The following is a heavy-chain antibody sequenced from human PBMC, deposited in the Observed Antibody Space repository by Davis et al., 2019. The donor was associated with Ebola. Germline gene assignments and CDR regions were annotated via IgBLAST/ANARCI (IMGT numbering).Heavy chain of an antibody. CDR2: IYPADSDS. CDR3: ARKRYSANYAGNDFQI. D-gene: IGHD4/OR15-4a*01. Sequence: SCKGSGYNFAGYWIGWVRQMPGKGLEWMGIIYPADSDSIYSPSFQGQVTISVDKSINTAYLQWSTLKASDTAIYYCARKRYSANYAGNDFQIWGQGTMVTVSP. J-gene: IGHJ3*02. V-gene: IGHV5-51*01. CDR1: GYNFAGYW.